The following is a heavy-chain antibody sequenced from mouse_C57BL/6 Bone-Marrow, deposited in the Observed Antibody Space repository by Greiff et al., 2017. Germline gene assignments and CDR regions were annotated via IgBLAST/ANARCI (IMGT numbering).Heavy chain of an antibody. CDR1: GFTFSSYA. J-gene: IGHJ4*01. CDR3: AREVIYYGNYDAMDY. Sequence: EVKLVESGGGLVKPGGSLKLSCAASGFTFSSYAMSWVRQTPEKRLEWVATISDGGSYTYYPDNVKGRFTISRDNAKNNLYLQMSHLKSEDTAMYYGAREVIYYGNYDAMDYWGQGTSVTVSS. D-gene: IGHD2-1*01. CDR2: ISDGGSYT. V-gene: IGHV5-4*01.